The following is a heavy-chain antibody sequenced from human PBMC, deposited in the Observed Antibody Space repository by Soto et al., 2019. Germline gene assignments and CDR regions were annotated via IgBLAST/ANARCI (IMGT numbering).Heavy chain of an antibody. CDR2: LSAHNGNT. D-gene: IGHD1-1*01. Sequence: QIHLVQSGAEVKKPGASVKVSCKGSGYGFTTYGITWVRQAPGQGLEWMAWLSAHNGNTNSAQKLQGRVTVTGDTSTSTAYMELRSLRSDDTAVYYCARGRYGDYWGQGALVTVSS. V-gene: IGHV1-18*01. CDR1: GYGFTTYG. CDR3: ARGRYGDY. J-gene: IGHJ4*02.